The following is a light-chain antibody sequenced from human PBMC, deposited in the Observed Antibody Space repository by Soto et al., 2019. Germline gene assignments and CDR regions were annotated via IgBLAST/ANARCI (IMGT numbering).Light chain of an antibody. Sequence: QSVLTQPRSVSGSPGQSITISCTGTSSDIGTYNYVSWYQQHPGKAPKVMIYEVSNRPSGVSNRFSGSKSGNTASLTISGLQAEDEADYYCSSYTVTSVTLYVFGTGTKVTVL. CDR3: SSYTVTSVTLYV. CDR2: EVS. J-gene: IGLJ1*01. CDR1: SSDIGTYNY. V-gene: IGLV2-14*01.